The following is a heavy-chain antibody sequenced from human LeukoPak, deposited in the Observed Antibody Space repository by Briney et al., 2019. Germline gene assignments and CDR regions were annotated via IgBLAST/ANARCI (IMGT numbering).Heavy chain of an antibody. V-gene: IGHV3-74*01. CDR3: VRDYHYYIDV. J-gene: IGHJ6*03. CDR2: IYNDGSST. Sequence: GGSLRLSCVASGFTFSSYLMQWVRQTPGKGLVSVSYIYNDGSSTSYADSVKGRFTISRDNAKNTLYLRMNSLRAEDTAIYYCVRDYHYYIDVWGKGNTVIVSS. CDR1: GFTFSSYL.